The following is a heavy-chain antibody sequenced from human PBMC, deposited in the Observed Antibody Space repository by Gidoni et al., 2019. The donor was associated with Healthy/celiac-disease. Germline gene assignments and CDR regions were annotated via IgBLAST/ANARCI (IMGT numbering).Heavy chain of an antibody. D-gene: IGHD1-26*01. CDR1: GFTFSGYS. Sequence: EVQLVDSGGGLVQHGGALRLSCGASGFTFSGYSMNWVPQAPGKGLEGVSYSSSSSSTIYYADAVKGRFTISRDNAKNSLYLQMSSLRAEDTAVYYCAGDFWGSYYVDYWGQGTLVTVSS. V-gene: IGHV3-48*01. J-gene: IGHJ4*02. CDR3: AGDFWGSYYVDY. CDR2: SSSSSSTI.